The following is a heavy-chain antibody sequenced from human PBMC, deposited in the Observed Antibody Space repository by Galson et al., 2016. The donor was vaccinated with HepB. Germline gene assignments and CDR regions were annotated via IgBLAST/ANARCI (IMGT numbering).Heavy chain of an antibody. CDR3: ARCFGESRLGSVYGMDV. CDR1: RGSMTGSPW. CDR2: VFLSGTT. J-gene: IGHJ6*02. D-gene: IGHD3-10*01. V-gene: IGHV4-4*02. Sequence: SETLSLTCDVSRGSMTGSPWWNWVRQPPGKGLEWIGEVFLSGTTNLDPSLKSRVSISLDRSKNQFFLRLTSVTAADTAVYYCARCFGESRLGSVYGMDVWGQGTTVTVSS.